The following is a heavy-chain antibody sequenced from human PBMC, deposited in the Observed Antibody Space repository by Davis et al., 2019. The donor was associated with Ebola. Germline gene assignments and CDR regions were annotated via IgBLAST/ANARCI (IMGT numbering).Heavy chain of an antibody. CDR2: ISGSGGST. CDR1: GFTFSNAW. V-gene: IGHV3-23*01. CDR3: AKSGLSFGVVKYHYGMDV. Sequence: GGSLRLSCAASGFTFSNAWMSWVRQAPGKGLEWVSAISGSGGSTYYADSVKGRFTISRDNSKNTLYLQMNSLRAEDTAVYYCAKSGLSFGVVKYHYGMDVWGKGTTVTVSS. D-gene: IGHD3-3*01. J-gene: IGHJ6*04.